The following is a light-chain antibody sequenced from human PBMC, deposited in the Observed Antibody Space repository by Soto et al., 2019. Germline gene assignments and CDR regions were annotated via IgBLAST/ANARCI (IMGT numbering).Light chain of an antibody. V-gene: IGKV1D-13*01. CDR1: QGISSA. J-gene: IGKJ1*01. Sequence: AIQLTQSPSSLSASVGDRVTITCRASQGISSALAWYRQKPGKAPKLLIYDASSLESGVPSRFSGSGSGTDFTLTISSLQPEDFATYYCQQFNNYLGTFGQGTKVEIK. CDR2: DAS. CDR3: QQFNNYLGT.